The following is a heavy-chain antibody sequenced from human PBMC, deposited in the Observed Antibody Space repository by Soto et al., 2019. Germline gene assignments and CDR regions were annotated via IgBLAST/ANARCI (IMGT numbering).Heavy chain of an antibody. J-gene: IGHJ4*02. Sequence: QVQLVQSGAEVNKPGASVKVSCKTSGYTFTNYFIHWVRQAPGQGLEWMGIINPRADSTNYAQKFQGRVTVTRDTSTSTVYVELRSLRSEDTAVYFCAREYGGSRVFDYWGQGTLVTVSS. D-gene: IGHD1-26*01. CDR1: GYTFTNYF. CDR3: AREYGGSRVFDY. V-gene: IGHV1-46*01. CDR2: INPRADST.